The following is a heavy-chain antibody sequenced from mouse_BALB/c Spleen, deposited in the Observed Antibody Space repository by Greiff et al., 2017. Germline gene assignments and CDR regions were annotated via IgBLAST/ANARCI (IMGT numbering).Heavy chain of an antibody. Sequence: EVKLVESGGGLVKPGGSLKLSCAASGFTFSSYAMSWVRQTPEKRLEWVATISSGGSYTYYPDSVKGRFTISRDNAKNTLYLQMSSLKSEDTAMYYCARQGNYWKTFDYWGQGTTLTVSS. J-gene: IGHJ2*01. D-gene: IGHD2-1*01. CDR1: GFTFSSYA. V-gene: IGHV5-9-3*01. CDR2: ISSGGSYT. CDR3: ARQGNYWKTFDY.